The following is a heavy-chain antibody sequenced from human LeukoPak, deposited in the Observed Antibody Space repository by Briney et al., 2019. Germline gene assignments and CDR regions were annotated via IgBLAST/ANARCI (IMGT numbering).Heavy chain of an antibody. V-gene: IGHV4-30-4*08. CDR2: IYYSGST. Sequence: SETLSLTCTVCGGSISSGDYYWSWIRQPPGKGLEWIGYIYYSGSTYYNPSLKSRVTISVDTSKNQFSLKLSSVTAADTAVYYCARDGAAAGKGVVDYWGQGTLVTVSS. CDR1: GGSISSGDYY. D-gene: IGHD6-13*01. CDR3: ARDGAAAGKGVVDY. J-gene: IGHJ4*02.